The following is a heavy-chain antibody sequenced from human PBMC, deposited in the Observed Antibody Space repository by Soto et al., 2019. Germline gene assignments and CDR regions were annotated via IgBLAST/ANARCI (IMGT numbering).Heavy chain of an antibody. J-gene: IGHJ4*02. CDR1: GFSLSSTRMA. D-gene: IGHD5-12*01. CDR3: AHIVVACLGYYFDY. Sequence: QITLKESGPTLVKPTQTLMLTCTFSGFSLSSTRMAVGWIRQHPGKALEWLALIYWDDDKRYSPFLKSRLTITKDTSKNQVVLTISNMDPVDTARYYCAHIVVACLGYYFDYWGQGTLVTVSS. CDR2: IYWDDDK. V-gene: IGHV2-5*02.